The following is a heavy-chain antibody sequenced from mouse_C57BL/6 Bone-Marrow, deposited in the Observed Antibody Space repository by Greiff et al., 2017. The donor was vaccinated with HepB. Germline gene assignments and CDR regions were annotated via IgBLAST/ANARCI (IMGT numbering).Heavy chain of an antibody. CDR3: ARAEIIDYYGSSPFDY. J-gene: IGHJ2*01. V-gene: IGHV1-53*01. CDR1: GYTFTSYW. CDR2: INPSNGGT. Sequence: VQLQQSGTELVKPGASVKLSCKASGYTFTSYWMHWVKQRPGKGLEWIGNINPSNGGTNYNEKFKGKATLTVDKSSSTAYMQLSSLTSEDSAVYYCARAEIIDYYGSSPFDYWGQGTTLTVSS. D-gene: IGHD1-1*01.